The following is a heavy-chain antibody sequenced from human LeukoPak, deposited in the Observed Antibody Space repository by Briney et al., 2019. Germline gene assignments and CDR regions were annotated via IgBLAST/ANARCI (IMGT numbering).Heavy chain of an antibody. CDR3: AKKRGMQLWQYYFDY. V-gene: IGHV3-23*01. CDR1: GFTFSSHA. D-gene: IGHD5-18*01. Sequence: GGSLRLSCAASGFTFSSHAMSWVRRAPGKGLEWVSAVSGSGGNTYYADSVKGRFTISRDNSKNTLYLQMNSLRAEDTAIYYCAKKRGMQLWQYYFDYWGQGTLVTVSS. CDR2: VSGSGGNT. J-gene: IGHJ4*02.